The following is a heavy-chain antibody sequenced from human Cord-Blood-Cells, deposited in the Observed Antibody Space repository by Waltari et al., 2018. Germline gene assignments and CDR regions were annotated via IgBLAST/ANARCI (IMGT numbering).Heavy chain of an antibody. D-gene: IGHD3-9*01. Sequence: QVQLVQSGAEVKKPGASVKVSCKASGYTFTSYGISWVRQAPGQGLEWRGWISAYNGNTNYAQKLQGRVNMTTDTSTSTAYMELRSLRSDDTAVYYCARALRNSDWVYDAFDIWGQGTMVTVSS. V-gene: IGHV1-18*01. J-gene: IGHJ3*02. CDR1: GYTFTSYG. CDR3: ARALRNSDWVYDAFDI. CDR2: ISAYNGNT.